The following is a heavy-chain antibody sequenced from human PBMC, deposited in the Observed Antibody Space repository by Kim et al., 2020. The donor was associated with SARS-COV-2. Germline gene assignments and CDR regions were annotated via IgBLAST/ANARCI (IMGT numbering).Heavy chain of an antibody. CDR2: IKEDGKEK. D-gene: IGHD5-12*01. J-gene: IGHJ3*02. Sequence: LRPSCAASGFSFSTYWMSSLPHPPCPLLEWVANIKEDGKEKYYVDSVKGRFTISRDPSPNSRYLQMNSLRVEDTAVYHCVRDGYGGYDRAFDIWGQGTMVTVSS. CDR3: VRDGYGGYDRAFDI. V-gene: IGHV3-7*01. CDR1: GFSFSTYW.